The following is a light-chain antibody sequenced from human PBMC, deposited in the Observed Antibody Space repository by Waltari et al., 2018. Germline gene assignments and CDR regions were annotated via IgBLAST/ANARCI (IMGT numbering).Light chain of an antibody. V-gene: IGKV3-20*01. CDR1: QTVSRS. CDR2: GAS. J-gene: IGKJ1*01. Sequence: IVLTQSPGTLSLSPGERATLSCRASQTVSRSLAWYQQKPGQAPKLLIYGASTRATGIPDRFTGSVSGTDFSLTISSLEPEDFAIYFGQHYVRLPATFGQGTKVEIK. CDR3: QHYVRLPAT.